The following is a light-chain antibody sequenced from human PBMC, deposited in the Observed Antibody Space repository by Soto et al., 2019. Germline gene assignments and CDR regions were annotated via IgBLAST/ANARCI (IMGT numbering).Light chain of an antibody. CDR3: QQYNIWPPYT. V-gene: IGKV3-15*01. Sequence: EIVMTQSPATLSVSPGERATLSCRASQSVSSNLAWYQQKPGQAPRLLIYGASTRATGIPARFSGSGSGTEFTLTISSLQSEDFAVHYCQQYNIWPPYTFGQGAKLEIK. CDR1: QSVSSN. J-gene: IGKJ2*01. CDR2: GAS.